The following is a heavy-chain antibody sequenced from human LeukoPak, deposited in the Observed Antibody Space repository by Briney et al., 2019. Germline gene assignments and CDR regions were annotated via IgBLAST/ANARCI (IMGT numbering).Heavy chain of an antibody. CDR1: GGSISSYY. Sequence: SETLSLTCTVSGGSISSYYWSWIRRPAGKGLEWIGRIYTSGSTNYNPSLKSRVTISVDKSKNQFSLKLSSVTAADTAVYYCASDHIAVAGLDYWGQGTLVTVSS. CDR3: ASDHIAVAGLDY. J-gene: IGHJ4*02. V-gene: IGHV4-4*07. CDR2: IYTSGST. D-gene: IGHD6-19*01.